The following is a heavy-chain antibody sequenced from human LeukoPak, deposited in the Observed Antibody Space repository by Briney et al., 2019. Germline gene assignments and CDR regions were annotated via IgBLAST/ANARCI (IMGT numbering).Heavy chain of an antibody. CDR2: ISWNSGSI. D-gene: IGHD3-22*01. CDR3: AKDYYDSSGYYYREGYFDY. CDR1: GFTFDDYA. V-gene: IGHV3-9*01. J-gene: IGHJ4*02. Sequence: SGGSLRLSCAASGFTFDDYAMHWVRQAPGKGLEWVSGISWNSGSIGYADSVEGRFTISRDNAKNSLYLQMNSLRAEDTALYYCAKDYYDSSGYYYREGYFDYWGQGTLVTVSS.